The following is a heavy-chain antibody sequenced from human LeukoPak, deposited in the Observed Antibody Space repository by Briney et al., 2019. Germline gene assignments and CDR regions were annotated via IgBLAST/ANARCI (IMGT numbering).Heavy chain of an antibody. Sequence: PGGSLRLSCAASGFTFSSHAMSWVRQAPGKGLEWVSAISGSGGSTYYADSVKGRFTISRDNSKNTLYLQMNSLRTEDTAVYYCAKDRDGYYDSSGSSLWGQGTLVTVSS. CDR3: AKDRDGYYDSSGSSL. CDR1: GFTFSSHA. V-gene: IGHV3-23*01. CDR2: ISGSGGST. D-gene: IGHD3-22*01. J-gene: IGHJ4*02.